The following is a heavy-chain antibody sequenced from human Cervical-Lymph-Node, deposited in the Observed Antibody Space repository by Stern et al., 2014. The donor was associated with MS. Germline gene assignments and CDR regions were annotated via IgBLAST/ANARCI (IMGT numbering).Heavy chain of an antibody. Sequence: QDPLVHFWAELKMPPAAVKVSCQASGYTFTAYYLHWVRQTPGQGLECMGWNSPESGGTKIAQNFQGRVTMTRDPSINTVYMELITLRSDDTAVYFCARLLSMARNGVDVWAKGPRSPSP. V-gene: IGHV1-2*02. CDR3: ARLLSMARNGVDV. J-gene: IGHJ6*02. CDR1: GYTFTAYY. CDR2: NSPESGGT. D-gene: IGHD6-6*01.